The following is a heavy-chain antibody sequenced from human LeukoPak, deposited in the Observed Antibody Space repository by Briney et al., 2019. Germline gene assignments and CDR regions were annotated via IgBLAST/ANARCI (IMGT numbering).Heavy chain of an antibody. Sequence: SETLSLTCTVSGGSISSYYWSWIRQPPGKGLEWIGYIYYSGSTNYNPSLKSRVTMSVDTSKNHFSLKLNSVTAADTAVYYCARSRDGYIPDAFDIWGQGTMVTVSS. V-gene: IGHV4-59*08. CDR2: IYYSGST. J-gene: IGHJ3*02. CDR1: GGSISSYY. D-gene: IGHD5-24*01. CDR3: ARSRDGYIPDAFDI.